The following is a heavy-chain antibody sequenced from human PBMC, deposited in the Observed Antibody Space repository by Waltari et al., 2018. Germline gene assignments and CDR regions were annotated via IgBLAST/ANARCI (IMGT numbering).Heavy chain of an antibody. CDR2: ISSDGSSV. CDR1: GFTFSRYW. V-gene: IGHV3-74*01. CDR3: ARVATKTYSSPVPGRPYYYGMDV. Sequence: EEQLVESGGGLAHPGESLRLSCAASGFTFSRYWMDWVRQAPGKGLVWVSRISSDGSSVTYAEAVKGRFTISRDNAKNTLYVQMNRLRAEDTAVYYCARVATKTYSSPVPGRPYYYGMDVWGQGTTVTVSS. D-gene: IGHD3-22*01. J-gene: IGHJ6*02.